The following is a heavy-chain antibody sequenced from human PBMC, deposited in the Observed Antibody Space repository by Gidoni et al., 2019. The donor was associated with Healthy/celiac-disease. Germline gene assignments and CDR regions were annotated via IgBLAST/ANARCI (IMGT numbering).Heavy chain of an antibody. Sequence: EVQLVESGGGLVKPGGTLGLSCAAFGFTVSNAWLSWVRQAPGRGLWWVGRIKSETDGGTTDYAAPVKGRFTITRDDSKNTLYLQMNSLKTKDTAVYYGTTDGEGGSDRAQPRAVWGQGTMVTVSS. CDR3: TTDGEGGSDRAQPRAV. CDR1: GFTVSNAW. V-gene: IGHV3-15*01. D-gene: IGHD1-26*01. J-gene: IGHJ3*01. CDR2: IKSETDGGTT.